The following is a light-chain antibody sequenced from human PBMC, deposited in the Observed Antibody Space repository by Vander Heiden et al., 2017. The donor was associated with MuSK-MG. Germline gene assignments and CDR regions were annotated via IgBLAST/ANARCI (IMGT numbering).Light chain of an antibody. J-gene: IGLJ2*01. V-gene: IGLV2-14*01. Sequence: QSALTQPASVSASPGQSITISCTGTSSDIGSHHYVSWYKQYPGEAPKLMIYGVNNRPAGASNRFSGSKSGNTASLTISVLQTDDEDDYYCCSYTSSSSVFGGGTKLTVL. CDR3: CSYTSSSSV. CDR1: SSDIGSHHY. CDR2: GVN.